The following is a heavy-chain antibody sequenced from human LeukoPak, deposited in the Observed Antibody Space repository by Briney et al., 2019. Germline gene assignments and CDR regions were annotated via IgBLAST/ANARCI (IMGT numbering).Heavy chain of an antibody. J-gene: IGHJ6*02. CDR3: AKLGGKTANGDEYYGMDV. CDR2: ISRSGGST. CDR1: ELHA. D-gene: IGHD3-10*01. Sequence: PGGSLRLSCAASELHAMTWVRQGPGKGLEWVSAISRSGGSTYYADSVKGRFTISRDKSNNTLFLQMNSLRAEDTAVYYCAKLGGKTANGDEYYGMDVWSQGTTVTVSS. V-gene: IGHV3-23*01.